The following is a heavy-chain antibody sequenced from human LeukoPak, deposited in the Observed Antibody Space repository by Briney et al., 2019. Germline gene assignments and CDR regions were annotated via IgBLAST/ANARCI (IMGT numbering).Heavy chain of an antibody. CDR2: INPDASST. Sequence: PGGSLRLSCAASGFTFSKYWMHWVRQVPGKGLVWVSRINPDASSTIYADSVKGRFTISRDNARNTLYLEINSLRAEDTAVYYCACDNTGCTNGVCPGYWGQGTMVTVSS. CDR3: ACDNTGCTNGVCPGY. V-gene: IGHV3-74*01. D-gene: IGHD2-8*01. J-gene: IGHJ4*02. CDR1: GFTFSKYW.